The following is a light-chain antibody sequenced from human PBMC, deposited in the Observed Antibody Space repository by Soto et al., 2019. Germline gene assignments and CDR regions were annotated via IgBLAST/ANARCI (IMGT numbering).Light chain of an antibody. CDR3: QQFEGLPYT. V-gene: IGKV1-33*01. CDR2: DAS. J-gene: IGKJ2*01. CDR1: QDITKY. Sequence: DIQMTQSPSSLSASIGDRVPITCQASQDITKYLNWYQQKPGKAPKLLIYDASSLETGVPSRFTGSGPGTHFIFTINSLQPEDIGTYYCQQFEGLPYTFGQGTKLEIK.